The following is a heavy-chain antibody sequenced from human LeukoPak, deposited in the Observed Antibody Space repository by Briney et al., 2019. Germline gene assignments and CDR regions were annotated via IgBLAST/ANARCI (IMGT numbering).Heavy chain of an antibody. V-gene: IGHV3-21*01. J-gene: IGHJ3*02. CDR2: ISSSSSYI. CDR1: GFTFSSFS. CDR3: ARGPPHGIAVAYDAFDI. Sequence: PGGSLRLSCATSGFTFSSFSMNWVRQAPGKGLEWVSSISSSSSYIYYADSVKGRFTISRDNAKNSLYLQMNSLRAEDTAVYYCARGPPHGIAVAYDAFDIWGQGTMVTVSS. D-gene: IGHD6-19*01.